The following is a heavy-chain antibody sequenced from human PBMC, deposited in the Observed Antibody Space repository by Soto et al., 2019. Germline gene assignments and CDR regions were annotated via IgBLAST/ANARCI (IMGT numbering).Heavy chain of an antibody. J-gene: IGHJ6*02. CDR3: ARGKPYSGMDV. CDR1: GGSVSSRGYY. V-gene: IGHV4-31*03. CDR2: IYYNGNT. Sequence: QVQLQESGPGLVRPSQTLSLTCTVSGGSVSSRGYYCSWVRQHPGTGLEWIGYIYYNGNTYYDQSLKSRVTISVDTSKNQFSLNLNSVTAADTAVYWCARGKPYSGMDVWGQGTTVTVSS.